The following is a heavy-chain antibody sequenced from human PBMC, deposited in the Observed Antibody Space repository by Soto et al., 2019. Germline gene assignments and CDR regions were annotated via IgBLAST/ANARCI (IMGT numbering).Heavy chain of an antibody. Sequence: GGSLRLSCAASGFTFSSYSMNWVRQAPGKGLEWVSYISSSSSNIYYADSVKGRFTISRDNAKNSLYLQMNSLRDEDTAVYYCARDERHYYGSGRSDYYYGMDVWGQGTTVTVSS. D-gene: IGHD3-10*01. CDR2: ISSSSSNI. J-gene: IGHJ6*02. V-gene: IGHV3-48*02. CDR1: GFTFSSYS. CDR3: ARDERHYYGSGRSDYYYGMDV.